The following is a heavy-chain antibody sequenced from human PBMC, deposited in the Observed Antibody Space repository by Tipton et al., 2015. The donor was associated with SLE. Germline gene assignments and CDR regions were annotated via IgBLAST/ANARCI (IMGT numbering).Heavy chain of an antibody. CDR2: IYYSGST. CDR3: VRAGLTTMTAFGN. Sequence: TLSLTCTVSGGSISSSTYYWGWIRQPPGKGLEWIGSIYYSGSTYYNPSLKSRVTISVDTSKNQFSLKLRSVTAAETAVYYCVRAGLTTMTAFGNWGQGILVTVSS. V-gene: IGHV4-39*01. CDR1: GGSISSSTYY. J-gene: IGHJ4*02. D-gene: IGHD4-17*01.